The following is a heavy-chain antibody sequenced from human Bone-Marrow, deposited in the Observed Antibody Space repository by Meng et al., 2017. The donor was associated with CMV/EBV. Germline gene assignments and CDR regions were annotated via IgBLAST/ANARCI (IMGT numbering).Heavy chain of an antibody. V-gene: IGHV3-30*03. J-gene: IGHJ6*02. CDR2: ISYDGSNK. CDR3: ARAALAEDYGYYYGMDF. Sequence: GGSLRLSCAASGFTFSSYWMTWVRQAPGRGLEWVAVISYDGSNKYYADSVKGRFTISRDNSKNTLYLQMNSLRAEDTAVYYCARAALAEDYGYYYGMDFWGQGTTVTVSS. D-gene: IGHD4-17*01. CDR1: GFTFSSYW.